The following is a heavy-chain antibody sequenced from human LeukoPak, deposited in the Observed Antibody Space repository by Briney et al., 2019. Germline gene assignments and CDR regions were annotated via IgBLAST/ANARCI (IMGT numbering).Heavy chain of an antibody. D-gene: IGHD1-26*01. CDR3: ARRVGKYPAYYFDS. J-gene: IGHJ4*02. CDR1: GGSINTGGHY. V-gene: IGHV4-31*03. Sequence: SETLSLTCNVSGGSINTGGHYWSWVRQHPGKGLEWLGYIHYTGSTSYTSSLKTRLAISLDTSKDQFSLSLSSVTAADTAMYYCARRVGKYPAYYFDSWGQGALVTVSS. CDR2: IHYTGST.